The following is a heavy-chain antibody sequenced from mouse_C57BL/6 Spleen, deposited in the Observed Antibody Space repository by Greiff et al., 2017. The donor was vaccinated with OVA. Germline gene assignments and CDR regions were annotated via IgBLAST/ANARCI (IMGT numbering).Heavy chain of an antibody. Sequence: QVQLQQPGAELVKPGASVKLSCKASGYTFTSYWMQWVKQRPGQGLEWIGEIDPSDSYTNYNQKFKGKATLTVDTSSSTAYMQLGSLTSEDSAVYYCARGKLTGSYYAMDYWGQGTSVTVSS. CDR1: GYTFTSYW. J-gene: IGHJ4*01. CDR3: ARGKLTGSYYAMDY. D-gene: IGHD4-1*01. CDR2: IDPSDSYT. V-gene: IGHV1-50*01.